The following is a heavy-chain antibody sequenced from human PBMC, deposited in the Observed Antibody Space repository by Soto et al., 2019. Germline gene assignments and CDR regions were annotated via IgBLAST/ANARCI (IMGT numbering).Heavy chain of an antibody. CDR3: ARGPRDIVVVVAANYYYMDV. Sequence: SETLSLTCAVYGGSFSGYYWSWIRQPPGKGLEWIGEINHSGSTNYNPSLKSRVTISVDTSKNQFSLKLGSVTAADTAVYYCARGPRDIVVVVAANYYYMDVWGKGTTVTVSS. V-gene: IGHV4-34*01. CDR1: GGSFSGYY. D-gene: IGHD2-15*01. J-gene: IGHJ6*03. CDR2: INHSGST.